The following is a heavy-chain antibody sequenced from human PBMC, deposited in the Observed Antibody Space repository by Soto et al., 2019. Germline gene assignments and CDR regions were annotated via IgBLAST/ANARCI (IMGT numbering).Heavy chain of an antibody. CDR3: ARGSQGFDFWSGPYYYYGMDV. CDR1: GGSISSYY. D-gene: IGHD3-3*01. CDR2: IYYSGST. J-gene: IGHJ6*02. V-gene: IGHV4-59*01. Sequence: PSETLSLTCTVSGGSISSYYWSWIRQPPGKGLEWIGYIYYSGSTNYNPSLKSRVTISVDTSKNQFSLKLSSVTAADTAVYYCARGSQGFDFWSGPYYYYGMDVWGQGTTVTVSS.